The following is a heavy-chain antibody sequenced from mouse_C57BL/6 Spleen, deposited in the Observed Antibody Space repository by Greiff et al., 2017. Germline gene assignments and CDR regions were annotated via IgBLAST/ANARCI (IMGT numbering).Heavy chain of an antibody. Sequence: QVQLQQPGAELVKPGASVKLSCKASGYTFTSYWMHWVKQRPGQGLEWIGMIHPNSGSTNYNEKFKSKATLTVDKSSSTAYMQLSSLTSEDSAVYYCARKTGTSGSYYLDYWGQGTTLTVSS. V-gene: IGHV1-64*01. CDR3: ARKTGTSGSYYLDY. J-gene: IGHJ2*01. CDR1: GYTFTSYW. CDR2: IHPNSGST. D-gene: IGHD4-1*01.